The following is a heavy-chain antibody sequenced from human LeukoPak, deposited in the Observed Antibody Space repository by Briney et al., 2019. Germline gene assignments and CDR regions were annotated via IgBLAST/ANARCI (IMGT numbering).Heavy chain of an antibody. D-gene: IGHD6-19*01. J-gene: IGHJ4*02. CDR1: GFRFGNSA. V-gene: IGHV3-23*01. CDR3: ASYSSGWFKPLDS. Sequence: GGSLTLSCVGSGFRFGNSAMSWVRQIPGKGLECFLSITSTSGSIKYVDSVKGRFTISRDNSKNTLFLQMDSLRAEDTAIYYCASYSSGWFKPLDSWGQGTLVTVSS. CDR2: ITSTSGSI.